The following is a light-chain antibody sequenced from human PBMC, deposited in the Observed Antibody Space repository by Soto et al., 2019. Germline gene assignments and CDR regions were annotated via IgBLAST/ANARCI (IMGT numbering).Light chain of an antibody. J-gene: IGLJ1*01. CDR3: NSFRVSHLYV. V-gene: IGLV2-14*01. Sequence: SVLSQPASVSGSPGQTMTISCTGTSTDVGGYNAVSWYQHHPGKAPKLIIYEVTHRPSGVSDRFSASKSGNTASLTISGLQAEDEADYYCNSFRVSHLYVFGTGTKVTVL. CDR2: EVT. CDR1: STDVGGYNA.